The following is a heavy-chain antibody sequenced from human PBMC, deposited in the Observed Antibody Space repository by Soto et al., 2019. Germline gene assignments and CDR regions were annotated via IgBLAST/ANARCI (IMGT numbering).Heavy chain of an antibody. D-gene: IGHD3-16*01. V-gene: IGHV3-30*18. J-gene: IGHJ6*02. CDR3: AKDILEAVLRLGESFPETLIYYYGMDV. Sequence: GGSLRLSCAASGFTFSSYGMHWVRQAPGKGLEWVAVISYDGSNKYYADSVKGRFTISRDNSKNTLYLQMNSLRAEDTAVYYCAKDILEAVLRLGESFPETLIYYYGMDVWGQGTTVTVSS. CDR2: ISYDGSNK. CDR1: GFTFSSYG.